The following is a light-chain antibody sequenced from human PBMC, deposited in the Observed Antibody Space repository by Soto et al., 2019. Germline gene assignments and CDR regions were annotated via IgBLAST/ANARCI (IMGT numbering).Light chain of an antibody. J-gene: IGKJ5*01. CDR3: QQRHMWPIT. CDR1: QGIRSY. CDR2: GAS. V-gene: IGKV1-9*01. Sequence: DIQLTQSPSFLSASVGDRVTITCRASQGIRSYLAWYQQRPGKAPELLIYGASTLRPGGASRFSGSGSGTEFTLTISSLQPEDFAVYYCQQRHMWPITFGQGTRLEIK.